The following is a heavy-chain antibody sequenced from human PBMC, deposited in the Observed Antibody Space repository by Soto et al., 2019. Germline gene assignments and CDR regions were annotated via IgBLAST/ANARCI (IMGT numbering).Heavy chain of an antibody. CDR3: ARVGYSSVHLPRTNWFDP. J-gene: IGHJ5*02. Sequence: PSETLSLTCAVYGGSFSGYYWSWIRQPPGKGLEWIGEINHSGSTNYNPSLKSRVTISVDTSKNQFPLKLSSVTAADTAVYYCARVGYSSVHLPRTNWFDPWGQGTLVTVSS. CDR1: GGSFSGYY. CDR2: INHSGST. D-gene: IGHD6-25*01. V-gene: IGHV4-34*01.